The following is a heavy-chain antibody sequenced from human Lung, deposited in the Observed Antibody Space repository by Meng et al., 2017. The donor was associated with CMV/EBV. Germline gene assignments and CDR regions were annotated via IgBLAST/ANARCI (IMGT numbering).Heavy chain of an antibody. Sequence: GGSLRLXCTASGFTFANYEMNWVRQAPGKGLEWIAYISTSGSTIYYADAVKGRFIISRDDAENSVYLQMNSLTDEDTALYYCAREEINGGGDCYVDWGQGTXVTVSS. CDR3: AREEINGGGDCYVD. D-gene: IGHD2-21*01. V-gene: IGHV3-48*03. J-gene: IGHJ4*02. CDR1: GFTFANYE. CDR2: ISTSGSTI.